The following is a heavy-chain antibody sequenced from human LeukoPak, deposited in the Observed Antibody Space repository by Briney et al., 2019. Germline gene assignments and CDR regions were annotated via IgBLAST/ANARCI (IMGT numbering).Heavy chain of an antibody. V-gene: IGHV4-59*01. Sequence: SETLFLTCTVSGGSISSYYWSRIRQPPGKGLEWIGYIYYSGSTNYNPSLKSRVTISVDTSKNQFSLKLSSVTAADTAVYYCARDLPGRFGERLHGMDVWGQGTTVTVSS. J-gene: IGHJ6*02. CDR2: IYYSGST. D-gene: IGHD3-10*01. CDR1: GGSISSYY. CDR3: ARDLPGRFGERLHGMDV.